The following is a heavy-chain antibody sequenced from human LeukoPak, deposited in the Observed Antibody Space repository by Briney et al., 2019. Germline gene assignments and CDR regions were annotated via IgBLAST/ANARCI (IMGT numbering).Heavy chain of an antibody. Sequence: ASVKVSCKASGYTFTRYGISWVRQAPGQGLEWMGWISGYNGNTNNAQSVQGRLTMTTDTSTSTAYMELRGLRSDDTAVYYCARRSYYSDSRGDDAYDVWGQGTMVTVSS. D-gene: IGHD3-22*01. CDR3: ARRSYYSDSRGDDAYDV. CDR1: GYTFTRYG. V-gene: IGHV1-18*04. J-gene: IGHJ3*01. CDR2: ISGYNGNT.